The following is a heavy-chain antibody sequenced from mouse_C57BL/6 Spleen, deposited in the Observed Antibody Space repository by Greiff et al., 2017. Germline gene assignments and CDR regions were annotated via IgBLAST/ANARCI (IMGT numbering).Heavy chain of an antibody. CDR2: INPGSGGT. V-gene: IGHV1-54*01. J-gene: IGHJ2*01. CDR1: GYAFTNYL. CDR3: ARSGAITTLVADY. D-gene: IGHD1-1*01. Sequence: VQLQQSGAELVRPGTSVKVSCKASGYAFTNYLIEWVKQRPGQGLEWIGVINPGSGGTNYNEKFKGKATLTADKSSSTAYMQLSSLTSEDSAVYCCARSGAITTLVADYWGQGTTLTVSS.